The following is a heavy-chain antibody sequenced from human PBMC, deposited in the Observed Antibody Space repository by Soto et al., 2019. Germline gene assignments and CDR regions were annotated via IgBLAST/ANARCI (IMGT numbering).Heavy chain of an antibody. Sequence: ASVKVSCKASGYTFTSYGISWVRQAPGQGLEWMGWISAYNGNTKYAQKFQGRVTMTTDTSTSTAYMEVRSLRSDDTAVYYCARDAAAGLNDPWGQGTLVTVSS. V-gene: IGHV1-18*01. J-gene: IGHJ5*02. D-gene: IGHD6-13*01. CDR3: ARDAAAGLNDP. CDR2: ISAYNGNT. CDR1: GYTFTSYG.